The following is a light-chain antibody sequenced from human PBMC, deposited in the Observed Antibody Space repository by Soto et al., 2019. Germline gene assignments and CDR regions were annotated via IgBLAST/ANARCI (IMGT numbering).Light chain of an antibody. Sequence: QSVLTQPASVSGSPGQSITISCTGTSSDVGGYSYVSWYQQHPGKAPKLMIYDVSNRPSGVSNRFSGSKSGNTASLTISGLQGEDEADYYCSSYTSSSTIFGTGTKVTVL. J-gene: IGLJ1*01. CDR1: SSDVGGYSY. V-gene: IGLV2-14*01. CDR2: DVS. CDR3: SSYTSSSTI.